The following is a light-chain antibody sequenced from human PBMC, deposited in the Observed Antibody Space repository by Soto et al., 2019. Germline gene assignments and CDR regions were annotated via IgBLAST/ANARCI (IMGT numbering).Light chain of an antibody. J-gene: IGKJ3*01. CDR3: QQYGSSPDT. Sequence: EIVLTQSPGTLSLSPGERATLSCRASQSVSSSYLAWYQQIPGQAPRLLIYGASSRATGIPDRFSGSGSGTDFTLTIRRLEHEDFAVYYCQQYGSSPDTFGPGTKVDIK. CDR1: QSVSSSY. V-gene: IGKV3-20*01. CDR2: GAS.